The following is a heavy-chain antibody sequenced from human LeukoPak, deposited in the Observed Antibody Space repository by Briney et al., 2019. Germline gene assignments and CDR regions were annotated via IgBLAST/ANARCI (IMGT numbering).Heavy chain of an antibody. CDR3: SADVPESSGYPFDY. J-gene: IGHJ4*02. CDR2: IKSEGSGGTT. D-gene: IGHD3-22*01. Sequence: GGSLRLSCAASGFIFSNAWMTWVRQAPGKGLEWVAHIKSEGSGGTTEYAAPVKGRFTISRDDSTNTLSLQMNSLKTEDTALYYCSADVPESSGYPFDYWGQGALVTVSS. CDR1: GFIFSNAW. V-gene: IGHV3-15*01.